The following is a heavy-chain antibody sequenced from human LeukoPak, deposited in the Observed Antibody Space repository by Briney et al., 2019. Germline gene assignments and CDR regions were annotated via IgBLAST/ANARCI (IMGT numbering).Heavy chain of an antibody. CDR3: ARGTIVGATPDY. CDR2: ISSRSSYI. D-gene: IGHD1-26*01. Sequence: PGGSLRLYCAASGFTFSSYSMNWARQGPGKGLEWVSSISSRSSYIYYADSVKGRFTISRDNAKNSLYLQMNSLRAEDTAVYFCARGTIVGATPDYWGQGTLVTVSS. J-gene: IGHJ4*02. V-gene: IGHV3-21*01. CDR1: GFTFSSYS.